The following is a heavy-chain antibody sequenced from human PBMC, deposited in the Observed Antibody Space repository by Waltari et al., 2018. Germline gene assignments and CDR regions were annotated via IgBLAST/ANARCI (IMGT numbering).Heavy chain of an antibody. CDR3: AREQRTSGMDV. J-gene: IGHJ6*02. V-gene: IGHV3-33*01. Sequence: QVQLVESGGGVVQPGRSLRLSCAASGFTFSSYGMHWVRQAPGKGLEWVAVIWYDGSNKYYADSVKGRFTISRDNSKNTLYLQMNSLRAEDTAVYYCAREQRTSGMDVWGQGTTVTVSS. CDR1: GFTFSSYG. D-gene: IGHD6-25*01. CDR2: IWYDGSNK.